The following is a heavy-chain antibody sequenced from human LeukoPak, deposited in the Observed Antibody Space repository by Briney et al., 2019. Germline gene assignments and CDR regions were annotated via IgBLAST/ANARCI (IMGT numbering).Heavy chain of an antibody. D-gene: IGHD3-16*01. J-gene: IGHJ3*02. Sequence: GGSLRLSCEASGFTFSNYSMNWVRQAPGKGLEWVSYIRSSSGSTIYYADSVKGRFTISRDNAKNSLYLQMNSLRAEDTAVYYCARDLGGYTMAFDIWGQGTMVTVSS. V-gene: IGHV3-48*04. CDR1: GFTFSNYS. CDR3: ARDLGGYTMAFDI. CDR2: IRSSSGSTI.